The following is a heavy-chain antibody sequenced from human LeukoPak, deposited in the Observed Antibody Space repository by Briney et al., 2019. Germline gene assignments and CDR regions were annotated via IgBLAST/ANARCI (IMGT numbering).Heavy chain of an antibody. J-gene: IGHJ6*03. CDR3: ARSPDNYYYHYMDV. CDR2: ISTSSSYI. D-gene: IGHD5-24*01. Sequence: GGSLRLSCVASRFTFSSYWMTWVRQAPGKGLEWVSSISTSSSYIYYADSMKGRFTISRDNAKNSLYLQMNSLRAEDTAVYYCARSPDNYYYHYMDVWGKGTTVTVSS. V-gene: IGHV3-21*01. CDR1: RFTFSSYW.